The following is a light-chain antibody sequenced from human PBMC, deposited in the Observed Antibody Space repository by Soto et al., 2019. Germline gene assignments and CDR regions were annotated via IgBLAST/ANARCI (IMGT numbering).Light chain of an antibody. Sequence: EKVMTQSPATLSVSPGERATLSCRASQRVSSNLAWYQQNPGQPPRLLIYDASSRATGIPSRFSGSGSGTEFTLTISSLKSEDCAVYYCQQYDNWPRTFGQGTRVDFK. V-gene: IGKV3-15*01. CDR3: QQYDNWPRT. J-gene: IGKJ1*01. CDR1: QRVSSN. CDR2: DAS.